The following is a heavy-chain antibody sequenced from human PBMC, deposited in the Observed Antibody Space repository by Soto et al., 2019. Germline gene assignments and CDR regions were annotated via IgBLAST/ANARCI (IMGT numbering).Heavy chain of an antibody. D-gene: IGHD2-15*01. J-gene: IGHJ6*02. Sequence: GSLRLSCAASGFTFSSYSMNWVRQAPGKGLEWVSYISSSSSTIYYADSVKGRFTISRDNAKNSLYLQMNSLRDEDTAVYYCARECRYYYGMGVWGQGTTVTVSS. CDR2: ISSSSSTI. CDR3: ARECRYYYGMGV. CDR1: GFTFSSYS. V-gene: IGHV3-48*02.